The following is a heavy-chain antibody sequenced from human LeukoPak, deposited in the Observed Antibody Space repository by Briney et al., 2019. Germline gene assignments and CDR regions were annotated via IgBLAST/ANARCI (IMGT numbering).Heavy chain of an antibody. Sequence: SETLSLTCTVSGVSISSYYWSWIRQPPGKGLEWIGYIFYSGNTIYNPSLRSRVTISADTSKNHFSLRLRSVTAADTAVYYCARLGAISGSDYPVAWGQGTLVTVSS. V-gene: IGHV4-59*12. D-gene: IGHD1-26*01. CDR3: ARLGAISGSDYPVA. J-gene: IGHJ4*02. CDR2: IFYSGNT. CDR1: GVSISSYY.